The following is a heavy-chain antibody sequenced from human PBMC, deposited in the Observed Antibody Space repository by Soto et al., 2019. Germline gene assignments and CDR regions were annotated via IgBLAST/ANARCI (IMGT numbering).Heavy chain of an antibody. CDR2: IIPIFGTA. Sequence: QVQLVQSGAEVKKPGSSVKVSCKASGGTFSSYAISWVRQAPGQGLEWMGGIIPIFGTANYAQKFQGRVTITADESTSAGYMELSSLRSEDTAVYYCARPGNPQDAFDIWGQGTMVTVSS. CDR3: ARPGNPQDAFDI. CDR1: GGTFSSYA. J-gene: IGHJ3*02. V-gene: IGHV1-69*01.